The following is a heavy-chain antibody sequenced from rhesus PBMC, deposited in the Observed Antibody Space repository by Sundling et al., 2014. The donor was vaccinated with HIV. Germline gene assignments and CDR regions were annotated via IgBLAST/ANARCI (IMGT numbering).Heavy chain of an antibody. CDR1: GGSISSSY. Sequence: QVQLQESGPGLVKPSETLSLTCAVSGGSISSSYWSWIRQAPGKGLEWIGYIYGTDGSANYNPSLKSRVTLSADSSRTQFSLKLTSVTAADTAVYYCATFRTSVAALEYWGQGVLGHRLF. J-gene: IGHJ4*01. V-gene: IGHV4-169*01. CDR3: ATFRTSVAALEY. D-gene: IGHD4-29*01. CDR2: IYGTDGSA.